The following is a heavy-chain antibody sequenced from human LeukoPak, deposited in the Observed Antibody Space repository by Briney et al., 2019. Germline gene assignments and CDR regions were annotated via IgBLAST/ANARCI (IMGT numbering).Heavy chain of an antibody. Sequence: GGSLRLSCAASGFTFSSYAMSWVRQAPWKGLEWVSAISGSGGSTYYADSVKGRFTISRDNSKNTLYLQMNSLRAEDTAVYYCAKVIVVVSAAIPYFDYWGQGTLVTVSS. CDR3: AKVIVVVSAAIPYFDY. V-gene: IGHV3-23*01. D-gene: IGHD2-2*02. CDR1: GFTFSSYA. CDR2: ISGSGGST. J-gene: IGHJ4*02.